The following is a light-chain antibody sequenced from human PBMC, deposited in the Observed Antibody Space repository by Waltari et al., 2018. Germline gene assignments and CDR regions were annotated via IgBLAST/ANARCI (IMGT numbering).Light chain of an antibody. J-gene: IGKJ2*01. CDR3: QQYRSAPYT. CDR1: QTVGAY. V-gene: IGKV3-20*01. Sequence: EYVLTQSPGTLSLSPGEVATLSCRASQTVGAYLAWYQQTPGQAPRLLIYHSSNRATGIPDRFSGSGSGTDFTLTITRLEPEDFAVYYCQQYRSAPYTFGQGTKLEIK. CDR2: HSS.